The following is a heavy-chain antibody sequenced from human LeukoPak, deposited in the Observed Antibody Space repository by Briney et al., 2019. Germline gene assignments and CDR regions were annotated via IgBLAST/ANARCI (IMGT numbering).Heavy chain of an antibody. J-gene: IGHJ3*01. D-gene: IGHD6-13*01. CDR3: ARVRDSSNWYVFDV. V-gene: IGHV3-30*04. CDR1: GFTFSSYP. Sequence: GGSLRLSCAASGFTFSSYPMHWVRQAPGKGLEWVAVISYDESNKFYADSVKGRFTVSGDNSKNTLYLQMNSLRAEDTAVYYCARVRDSSNWYVFDVWGQGTMVTVSS. CDR2: ISYDESNK.